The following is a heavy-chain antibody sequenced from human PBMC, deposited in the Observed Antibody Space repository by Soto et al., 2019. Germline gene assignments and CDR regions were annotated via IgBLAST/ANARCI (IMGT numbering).Heavy chain of an antibody. Sequence: TSETLSLSCTVAGGSISDYDWSWIRQPPGKGLEWIGYIYYSGSTNCNPSLKSRVTISVDTSKNQFSLKLSSVTAADTAVYYCARGNDFGDYYFDYWGQGTLVTVSS. D-gene: IGHD4-17*01. V-gene: IGHV4-59*01. CDR2: IYYSGST. J-gene: IGHJ4*02. CDR3: ARGNDFGDYYFDY. CDR1: GGSISDYD.